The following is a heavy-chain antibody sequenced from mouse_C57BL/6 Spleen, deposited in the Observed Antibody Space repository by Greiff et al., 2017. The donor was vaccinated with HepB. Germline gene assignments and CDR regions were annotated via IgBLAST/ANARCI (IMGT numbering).Heavy chain of an antibody. CDR1: GYTFTDYH. CDR3: ARKLRYPYYFDY. D-gene: IGHD1-1*01. CDR2: INPNNGGT. V-gene: IGHV1-22*01. Sequence: EVQLQQSGPELVKPGASVKMSCKASGYTFTDYHMHWVKQSHGKSLEWIGYINPNNGGTSYNQKFKGKATLTVNKSSSTAYMELRSLTSEDSAVYYCARKLRYPYYFDYWGQGTTLTVSS. J-gene: IGHJ2*01.